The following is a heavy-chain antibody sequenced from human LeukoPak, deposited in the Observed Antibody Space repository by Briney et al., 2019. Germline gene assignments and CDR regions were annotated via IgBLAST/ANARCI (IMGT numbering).Heavy chain of an antibody. CDR2: MNPNSGNT. J-gene: IGHJ6*03. Sequence: ASVQFSSKASGYTFTSYDINWVRPATGQGLEWMGWMNPNSGNTGYAQKFQGRVTITRNNSISTAYMELSSLRSEDTAVYYCARGIAAAGFYYMDVWGKGTTVTVSS. V-gene: IGHV1-8*03. D-gene: IGHD6-13*01. CDR3: ARGIAAAGFYYMDV. CDR1: GYTFTSYD.